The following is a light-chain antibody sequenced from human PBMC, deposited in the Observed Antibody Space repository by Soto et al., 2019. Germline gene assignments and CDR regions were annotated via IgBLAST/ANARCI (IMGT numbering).Light chain of an antibody. CDR2: DVS. CDR1: SSDVGGYNY. J-gene: IGLJ2*01. V-gene: IGLV2-14*01. Sequence: QSALTQPASVSGSPGQSITIPCTGTSSDVGGYNYVSWYQQHPGRAPKLMIYDVSNRPSGVSNRFSGSKPGNTASLTISGLQAEDEADYYCSSYTSSSTLYVVFGGGTKLTVL. CDR3: SSYTSSSTLYVV.